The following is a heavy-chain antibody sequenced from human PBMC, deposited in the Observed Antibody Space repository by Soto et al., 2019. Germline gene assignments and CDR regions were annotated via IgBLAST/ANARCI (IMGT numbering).Heavy chain of an antibody. CDR1: GYTFTNCA. CDR3: ARGPGGPDGPGDY. D-gene: IGHD2-15*01. V-gene: IGHV1-3*01. J-gene: IGHJ4*02. CDR2: INAGNGNT. Sequence: QVQLVQSGAEVKKPGASVKVSCKASGYTFTNCAMHWVRQAPGQRLEGMGWINAGNGNTKYSQKFQGRVTITRDTSASTAYMDLSSLRPEDTAVYYCARGPGGPDGPGDYWGQGTLVTVSS.